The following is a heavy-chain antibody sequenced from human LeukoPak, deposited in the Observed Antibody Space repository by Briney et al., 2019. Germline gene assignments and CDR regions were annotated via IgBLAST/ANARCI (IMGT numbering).Heavy chain of an antibody. CDR3: ARDLRSSSGWRRGDY. CDR2: IGAYNGNT. D-gene: IGHD6-19*01. V-gene: IGHV1-18*01. J-gene: IGHJ4*02. CDR1: GYTFTSYG. Sequence: ASVKVSCKASGYTFTSYGISWVRQAPGQGLEWMGWIGAYNGNTNYAQKLQGRVTMTTDTSTSTAYMELRSLRSDGTAVYYCARDLRSSSGWRRGDYWGQGTLVTVSS.